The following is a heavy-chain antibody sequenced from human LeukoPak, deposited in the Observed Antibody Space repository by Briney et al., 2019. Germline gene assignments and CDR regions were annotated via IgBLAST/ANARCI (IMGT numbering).Heavy chain of an antibody. CDR3: ARLNMDIAAAGTYGFDY. J-gene: IGHJ4*02. CDR2: IYYSGST. D-gene: IGHD6-13*01. Sequence: SETLSLTCTVSGGSISSSSYYWGWIRQPPGKGPEWIGSIYYSGSTYYNPSLKSRVTISVDTSKNQFSLKLSSVTAADTAVYYCARLNMDIAAAGTYGFDYWGQGTLVTVSS. CDR1: GGSISSSSYY. V-gene: IGHV4-39*01.